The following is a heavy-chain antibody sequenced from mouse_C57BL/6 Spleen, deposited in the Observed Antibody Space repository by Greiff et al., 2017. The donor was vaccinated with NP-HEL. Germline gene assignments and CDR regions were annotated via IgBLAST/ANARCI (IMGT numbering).Heavy chain of an antibody. Sequence: QVQLKESGPELVKPGASVKISCKASGYAFSSSWMNWVKQRPGKGLEWIGRIYPGDGDTNYNGKFKGKATLTADKSSSTAYMQLSSLTSEDSAVYFCARHYDYDEAMDYWGQGTSVTVSS. D-gene: IGHD2-4*01. J-gene: IGHJ4*01. V-gene: IGHV1-82*01. CDR1: GYAFSSSW. CDR2: IYPGDGDT. CDR3: ARHYDYDEAMDY.